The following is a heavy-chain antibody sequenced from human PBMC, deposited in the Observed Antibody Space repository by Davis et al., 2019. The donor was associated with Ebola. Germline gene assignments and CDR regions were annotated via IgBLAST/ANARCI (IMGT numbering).Heavy chain of an antibody. V-gene: IGHV4-34*01. D-gene: IGHD6-6*01. CDR1: GGSFSGYY. Sequence: SETLSLTCAVYGGSFSGYYWSWIRQPPGKGLEWIGEINHSGSTNYNPSLKSRVTISVDTSKNQFSLKLSSVTAADTAVYYCARETVYSSSSGGKHRSIDYWGQGTLVTVSS. CDR2: INHSGST. CDR3: ARETVYSSSSGGKHRSIDY. J-gene: IGHJ4*02.